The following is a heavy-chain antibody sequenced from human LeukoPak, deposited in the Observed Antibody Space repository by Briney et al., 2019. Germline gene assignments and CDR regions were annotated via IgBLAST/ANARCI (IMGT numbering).Heavy chain of an antibody. J-gene: IGHJ4*02. CDR2: IRYDGSNK. CDR3: AKDGLWSGESPNFDY. CDR1: GFTFSSYG. D-gene: IGHD3-10*01. Sequence: GGSLRLSCAASGFTFSSYGMHWVRQAPGKGLEWVAFIRYDGSNKYYADSVKGRFTISRDNSKNTLYLQMNSLRAEDTAVYYCAKDGLWSGESPNFDYWGQGTLVTVSS. V-gene: IGHV3-30*02.